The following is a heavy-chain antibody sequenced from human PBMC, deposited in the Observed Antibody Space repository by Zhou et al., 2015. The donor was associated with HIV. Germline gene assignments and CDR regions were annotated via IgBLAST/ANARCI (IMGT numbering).Heavy chain of an antibody. CDR1: GGTFSSYA. V-gene: IGHV1-69*01. D-gene: IGHD3-22*01. J-gene: IGHJ4*02. Sequence: QVQLVQSGAEVKKPGSSVKVSCKASGGTFSSYAISWVRQAPGQGLEWMGGIIPIFGTANYAQKFQGRVTITADESTSTAYMELSSLRSEDTAVYYCARDNKYYYDSSGYYIFDYWGQGTLVIVSA. CDR2: IIPIFGTA. CDR3: ARDNKYYYDSSGYYIFDY.